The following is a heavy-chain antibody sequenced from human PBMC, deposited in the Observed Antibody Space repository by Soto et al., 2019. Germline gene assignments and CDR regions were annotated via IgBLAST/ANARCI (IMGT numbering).Heavy chain of an antibody. CDR2: INHSGST. CDR3: ARGPRMGY. D-gene: IGHD1-26*01. J-gene: IGHJ4*02. V-gene: IGHV4-34*01. CDR1: GGSFSGYY. Sequence: QVQLQQWGAGLLKPLETLSLTCAVYGGSFSGYYWSWIRQPPGKGLEWIGEINHSGSTNYNPSLKSRVTISVDTSKNQFSLKLSSVTAADTAVYYCARGPRMGYWGQGTLVTVSS.